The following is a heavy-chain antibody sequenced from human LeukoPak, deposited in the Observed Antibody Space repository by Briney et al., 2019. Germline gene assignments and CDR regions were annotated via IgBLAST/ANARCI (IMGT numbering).Heavy chain of an antibody. CDR1: GVSLSSYY. D-gene: IGHD6-13*01. J-gene: IGHJ3*02. Sequence: SETLPLTRTVSGVSLSSYYWSWIRQPPGKGLEWIGYIYYSGSTNYNPPLKSRVTISVDTSKNQFSLKLSTVTAADTAVYYCARSAYRVYSSSWGDAFDIWGQGTMVTVSS. V-gene: IGHV4-59*01. CDR3: ARSAYRVYSSSWGDAFDI. CDR2: IYYSGST.